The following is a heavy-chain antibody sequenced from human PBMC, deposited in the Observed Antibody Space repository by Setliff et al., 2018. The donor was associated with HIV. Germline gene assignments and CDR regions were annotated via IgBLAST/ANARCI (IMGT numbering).Heavy chain of an antibody. CDR1: GGSISSGSYY. V-gene: IGHV4-61*02. D-gene: IGHD6-19*01. CDR2: IYTSGST. J-gene: IGHJ4*02. Sequence: SETLSLTCTVSGGSISSGSYYWSWIRQPAGKGLEWIGRIYTSGSTNYNPSLKSRVTISVDTSKNQFSLKLSSVTAADTAVYYCARDRCSGCYRFDYWGQGVPVTVSS. CDR3: ARDRCSGCYRFDY.